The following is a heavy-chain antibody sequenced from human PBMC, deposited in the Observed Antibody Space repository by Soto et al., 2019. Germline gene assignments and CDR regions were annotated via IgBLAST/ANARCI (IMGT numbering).Heavy chain of an antibody. CDR1: GYTFTSYG. CDR3: ARVRAELGYCSGGSCLPYYYGIDV. V-gene: IGHV1-18*01. Sequence: ASVKVSCTTSGYTFTSYGISLVRPDPGQGLGWMGWISAYNGDTEYAQKFQGRVTMTTDTSTSTVYMELRSLRSDDTAVYYCARVRAELGYCSGGSCLPYYYGIDVWGQGTTVTVSS. J-gene: IGHJ6*02. CDR2: ISAYNGDT. D-gene: IGHD2-15*01.